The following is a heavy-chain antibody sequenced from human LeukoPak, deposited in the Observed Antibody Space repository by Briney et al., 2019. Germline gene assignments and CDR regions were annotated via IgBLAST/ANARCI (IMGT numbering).Heavy chain of an antibody. CDR1: GFTVSSNY. Sequence: GGSLRLSCAASGFTVSSNYMSWVRQAPGKGLEWVSVIYSGGSTYYADSVKGRFTISRDNSKNTLHLQMNSLRAEDTAVYYCAREGSYSYGLNFDYWGQGTLVTVSS. V-gene: IGHV3-53*01. J-gene: IGHJ4*02. D-gene: IGHD5-18*01. CDR2: IYSGGST. CDR3: AREGSYSYGLNFDY.